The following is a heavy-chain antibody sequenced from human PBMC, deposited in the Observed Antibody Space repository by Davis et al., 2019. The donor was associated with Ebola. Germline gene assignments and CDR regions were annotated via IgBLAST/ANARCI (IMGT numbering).Heavy chain of an antibody. V-gene: IGHV1-3*04. Sequence: AASVKVSCKASGYTFTSYAMHWVSQAPGQRLEWMGWINTGNGNTKYSQKFQGRVTITRDTSASTAYMELSSLRSEDTAVYYCAKGSIVVVPAAISPYYGMDVWGQGTTVTVSS. CDR2: INTGNGNT. J-gene: IGHJ6*02. CDR1: GYTFTSYA. D-gene: IGHD2-2*02. CDR3: AKGSIVVVPAAISPYYGMDV.